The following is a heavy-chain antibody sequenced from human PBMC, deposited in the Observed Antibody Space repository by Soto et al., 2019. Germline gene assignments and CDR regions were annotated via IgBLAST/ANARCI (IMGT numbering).Heavy chain of an antibody. CDR3: TRSVTGTIAHFDY. CDR2: IRSKSNSYAT. J-gene: IGHJ4*02. CDR1: GFTFSGSA. Sequence: GGSLRLSCAASGFTFSGSAMHWVRQASGKGLEWVGRIRSKSNSYATAYAASVKGRFTISRDDSKNTAYLQMISLKTEDTAVYYCTRSVTGTIAHFDYWGQGTLVTVSS. V-gene: IGHV3-73*01. D-gene: IGHD1-7*01.